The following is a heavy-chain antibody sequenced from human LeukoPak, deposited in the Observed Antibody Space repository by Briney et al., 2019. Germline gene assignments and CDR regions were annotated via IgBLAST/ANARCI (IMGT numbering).Heavy chain of an antibody. CDR1: GGSISSYY. D-gene: IGHD6-13*01. J-gene: IGHJ3*02. V-gene: IGHV4-4*07. CDR2: IYTSGST. CDR3: ARAAAAGTSHDAFDI. Sequence: SETLSLTCTVSGGSISSYYWSWIRQPAGKGLEWIGRIYTSGSTNYNPSLKSRVTMSVDTSKNQFSLKLSSVTAADTAVYYCARAAAAGTSHDAFDIWGQGTMVTVSS.